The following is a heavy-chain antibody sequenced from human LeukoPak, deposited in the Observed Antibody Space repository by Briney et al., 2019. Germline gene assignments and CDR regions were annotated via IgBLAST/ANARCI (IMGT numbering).Heavy chain of an antibody. CDR3: ARALGYGSGTYGSDY. J-gene: IGHJ4*02. D-gene: IGHD3-10*01. CDR2: INPNSGGT. Sequence: GASVKVSCKASGYTFTGHYIHWVRQAPGQGLECMGWINPNSGGTNYAQKFQGWVTMTRDTSISTAYMELSRLRSDDTAVYYCARALGYGSGTYGSDYWGQGTLVTVSS. CDR1: GYTFTGHY. V-gene: IGHV1-2*04.